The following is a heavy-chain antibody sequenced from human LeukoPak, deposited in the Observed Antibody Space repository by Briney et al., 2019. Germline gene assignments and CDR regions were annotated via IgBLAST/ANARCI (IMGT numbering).Heavy chain of an antibody. V-gene: IGHV1-69*05. CDR2: IIPIFGTA. Sequence: SVKVSCKASGGTFSRYAISWVRQAPGQGLEWMGGIIPIFGTANYAQKFQGRVTITTDESTSTAYMELSSLRSEDTAVYYCARDRYDERRGNQYYFDYWGQGTLVTVSS. CDR1: GGTFSRYA. J-gene: IGHJ4*02. CDR3: ARDRYDERRGNQYYFDY. D-gene: IGHD1-1*01.